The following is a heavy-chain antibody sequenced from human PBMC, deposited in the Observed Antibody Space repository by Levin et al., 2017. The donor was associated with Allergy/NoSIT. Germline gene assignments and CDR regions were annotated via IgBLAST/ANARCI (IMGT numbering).Heavy chain of an antibody. J-gene: IGHJ4*02. CDR2: ISSSSSNK. CDR1: GFTFSSYR. D-gene: IGHD5-24*01. Sequence: GGSLRLSCGASGFTFSSYRMNWVRQAPGKGLEWVSYISSSSSNKYYADSVKGRFTISRDNAKNSLYLQVNSLRDEDTAVYYCARDRGDAYNVYYFDYWGQGTLVTVSS. CDR3: ARDRGDAYNVYYFDY. V-gene: IGHV3-48*02.